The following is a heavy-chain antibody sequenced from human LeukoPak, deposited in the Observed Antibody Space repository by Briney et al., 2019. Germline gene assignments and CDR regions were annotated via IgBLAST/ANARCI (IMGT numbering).Heavy chain of an antibody. V-gene: IGHV1-69*05. D-gene: IGHD2-2*01. Sequence: SVEVSCKASGGTFSSYAISWVRQAPGQGLEWMGRIIPIFGTANYAQKFQGRVTITTDESTSTAHMELSSLRSEDTAVYYCAKGSTSHIDYWGQGTLVTVSS. CDR3: AKGSTSHIDY. CDR2: IIPIFGTA. J-gene: IGHJ4*02. CDR1: GGTFSSYA.